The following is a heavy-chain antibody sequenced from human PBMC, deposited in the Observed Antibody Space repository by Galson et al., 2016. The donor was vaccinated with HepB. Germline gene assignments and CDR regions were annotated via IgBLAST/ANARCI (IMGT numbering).Heavy chain of an antibody. D-gene: IGHD3-10*01. J-gene: IGHJ2*01. CDR2: IIPVFRTT. CDR3: ARGGGIPMARGVNWYFEL. Sequence: SVKVSCKASGGTFSSYAITWVRQVPGQGLQWMGGIIPVFRTTNYAQKFQGRVTITADMSTITAYLELTSLTSEDTAVYYCARGGGIPMARGVNWYFELWGPGTLLTVSS. CDR1: GGTFSSYA. V-gene: IGHV1-69*06.